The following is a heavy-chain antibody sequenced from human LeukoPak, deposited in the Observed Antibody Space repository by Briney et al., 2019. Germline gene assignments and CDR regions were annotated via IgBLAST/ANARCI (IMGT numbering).Heavy chain of an antibody. CDR2: ISAYNGNT. Sequence: VASVTVSCTASGYTFTSYGISWVRQAPGQGLEWMGWISAYNGNTNYAQKLQGRVTMTTDTSTSTAYMELRSLRSDDTAVYYCARASVTTPYYYYGMDVWGQGTTVTVSS. CDR3: ARASVTTPYYYYGMDV. J-gene: IGHJ6*02. D-gene: IGHD4-11*01. CDR1: GYTFTSYG. V-gene: IGHV1-18*01.